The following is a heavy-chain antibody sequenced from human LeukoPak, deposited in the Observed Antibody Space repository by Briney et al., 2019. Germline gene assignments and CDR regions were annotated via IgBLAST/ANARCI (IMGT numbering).Heavy chain of an antibody. Sequence: GXXLRLSCAASGFTFSSYDMSWVRQAPGKGLEWVSAISGSGGRTYYADSVKRRYTISRDNSKNTLYLQMNSLRAEDTAVYYCAKDRSRADYWGQGTLVTVSS. CDR2: ISGSGGRT. CDR1: GFTFSSYD. D-gene: IGHD1-26*01. CDR3: AKDRSRADY. V-gene: IGHV3-23*01. J-gene: IGHJ4*02.